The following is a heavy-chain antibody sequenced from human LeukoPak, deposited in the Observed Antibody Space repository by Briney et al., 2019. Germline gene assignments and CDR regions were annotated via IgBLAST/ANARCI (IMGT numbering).Heavy chain of an antibody. Sequence: GGSLRLSCAASGFTFSSYAMSWVRQAPGKGLEWVSAISGSGGSTYYADSVKGRFTISRDNSKNTLYLQMNSLRAEDTAAYYCAKDQNRGSYYNWFDPWGQGTLVTVSS. CDR1: GFTFSSYA. V-gene: IGHV3-23*01. CDR2: ISGSGGST. CDR3: AKDQNRGSYYNWFDP. J-gene: IGHJ5*02. D-gene: IGHD1-26*01.